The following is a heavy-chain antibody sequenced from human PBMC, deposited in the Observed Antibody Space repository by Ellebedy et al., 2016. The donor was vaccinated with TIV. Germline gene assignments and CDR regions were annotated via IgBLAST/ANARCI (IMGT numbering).Heavy chain of an antibody. J-gene: IGHJ4*02. CDR2: IGGGGAST. Sequence: GGSLRLSXAASGFTFSSYAMSWVRQAPGKGLEWVSTIGGGGASTYYADSVNGRFTISRDNSKNTLYLKMNSLRAEDTAVYYCAKRYCTSTSCSRQIDYWGQGTLVTVSS. V-gene: IGHV3-23*01. CDR3: AKRYCTSTSCSRQIDY. CDR1: GFTFSSYA. D-gene: IGHD2-2*01.